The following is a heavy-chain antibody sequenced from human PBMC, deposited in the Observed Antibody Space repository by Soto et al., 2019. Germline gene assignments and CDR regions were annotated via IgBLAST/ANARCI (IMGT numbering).Heavy chain of an antibody. D-gene: IGHD1-20*01. J-gene: IGHJ4*02. CDR3: ARFIPGTGSDY. CDR1: GGSISSGGYY. V-gene: IGHV4-31*03. CDR2: IYYSGST. Sequence: QVQLQESGPGLVKPSQTLSLTCTVSGGSISSGGYYWSWIRQHPGKVLEWIGYIYYSGSTYYNPSLKSRVTISVDPSKNQFSLKLSSVTAADTAVYYCARFIPGTGSDYWGQGTLVTVSS.